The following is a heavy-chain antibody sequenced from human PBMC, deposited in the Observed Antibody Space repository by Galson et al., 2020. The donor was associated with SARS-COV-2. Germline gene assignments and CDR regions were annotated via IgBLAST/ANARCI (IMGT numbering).Heavy chain of an antibody. CDR3: ARERIAAACDKDSTKDYYYYGMDV. J-gene: IGHJ6*02. CDR2: IYHSGST. D-gene: IGHD6-13*01. V-gene: IGHV4-4*02. CDR1: GGSISSSNW. Sequence: SETLSLTCAVSGGSISSSNWWSWVRQPPGTGLEWIGEIYHSGSTNYNPSLKSRVTISVDKSKNQFSLKLSSVTAADTAVYYCARERIAAACDKDSTKDYYYYGMDVWGQGTTVTVSS.